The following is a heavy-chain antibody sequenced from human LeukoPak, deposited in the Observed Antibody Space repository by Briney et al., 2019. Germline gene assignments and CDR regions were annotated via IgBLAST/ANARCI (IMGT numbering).Heavy chain of an antibody. J-gene: IGHJ6*02. CDR2: FDPEDGET. D-gene: IGHD2-21*02. Sequence: ASVKVSCKVSGYTLTELSMHWVRQAPGKGLEWMGGFDPEDGETIYAQKFQGRVTITADESTSTAYMELSSLRSEDTAVYYCARHYCGGDCYSYYYYGMDVWGQGTTVTVSS. CDR1: GYTLTELS. CDR3: ARHYCGGDCYSYYYYGMDV. V-gene: IGHV1-24*01.